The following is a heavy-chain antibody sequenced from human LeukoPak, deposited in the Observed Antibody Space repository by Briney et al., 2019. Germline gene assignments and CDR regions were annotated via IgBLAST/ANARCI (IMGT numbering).Heavy chain of an antibody. D-gene: IGHD6-6*01. CDR3: AARGASSSSLRPLDF. CDR1: GYTFTNYD. Sequence: ASVKVSCKASGYTFTNYDINWVRQATGQGPEWMGWMNPNSGNTGYVQKFQGRVTMTRNTSISTAYMELSSLSSDDTAVYYCAARGASSSSLRPLDFWGQGTLVTVSS. V-gene: IGHV1-8*01. J-gene: IGHJ4*02. CDR2: MNPNSGNT.